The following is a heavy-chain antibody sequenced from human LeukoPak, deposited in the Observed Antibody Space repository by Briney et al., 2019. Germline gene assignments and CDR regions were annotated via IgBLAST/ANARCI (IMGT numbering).Heavy chain of an antibody. CDR3: ARLRYDSSEYYFDY. J-gene: IGHJ4*02. D-gene: IGHD3-22*01. CDR1: GGSISSSSYY. CDR2: IYYSGST. Sequence: PSETLSLTCTVSGGSISSSSYYWGWTRQPPGKGLEWIGSIYYSGSTYYNPSLKSRVTISVDTSRDQFSLKLSSVTAADTAVYYCARLRYDSSEYYFDYWGQGTLVTVSS. V-gene: IGHV4-39*07.